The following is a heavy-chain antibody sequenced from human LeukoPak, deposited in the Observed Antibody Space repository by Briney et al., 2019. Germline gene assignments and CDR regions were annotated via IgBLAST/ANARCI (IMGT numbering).Heavy chain of an antibody. D-gene: IGHD1-1*01. CDR1: GFTFSSYG. Sequence: PGGSLRLSCAASGFTFSSYGMHWVRQAPGKGLEWVAVIWYDGSNKYYADSVKGRFTISRDNSKNTLYLQMNSLRAEDTAVYYCARSHRTGYFDYWGQGTLVTVSS. V-gene: IGHV3-33*08. CDR2: IWYDGSNK. CDR3: ARSHRTGYFDY. J-gene: IGHJ4*02.